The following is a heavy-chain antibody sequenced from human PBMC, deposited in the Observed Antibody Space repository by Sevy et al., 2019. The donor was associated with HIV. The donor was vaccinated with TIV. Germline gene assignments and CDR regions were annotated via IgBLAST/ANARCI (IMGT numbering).Heavy chain of an antibody. D-gene: IGHD2-15*01. CDR3: AKAKTVAAGFDY. J-gene: IGHJ4*02. CDR1: GFNFRSYV. Sequence: GGSLRLSCAASGFNFRSYVMSWVRQAPGKGLEWASGISGSGGSTYYADSVKGRFTISRDNSKNTLYLQMNSLRAEDTAVYYCAKAKTVAAGFDYWGQGTLVTVSS. CDR2: ISGSGGST. V-gene: IGHV3-23*01.